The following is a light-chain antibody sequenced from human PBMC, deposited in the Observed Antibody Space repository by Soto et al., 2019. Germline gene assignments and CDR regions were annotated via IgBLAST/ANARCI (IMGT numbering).Light chain of an antibody. Sequence: DIVMTQSPDSLAVSLGERATINCKSSQSVFYSSNNKNYLAWYQQKPGQPPKLLIYWASTRESGVPDRFSGSGSGIDFSLAISSLQAEDVAVYYCQQYYITPLTFGPGTKVDLK. V-gene: IGKV4-1*01. CDR1: QSVFYSSNNKNY. J-gene: IGKJ3*01. CDR3: QQYYITPLT. CDR2: WAS.